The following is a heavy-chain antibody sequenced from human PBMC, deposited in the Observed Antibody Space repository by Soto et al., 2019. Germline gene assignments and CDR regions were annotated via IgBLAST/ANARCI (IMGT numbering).Heavy chain of an antibody. CDR2: IYYSGTT. Sequence: SETLSLTCPVSGGSINRANYYWTWIRQPPGKGLEWIGNIYYSGTTYYNPSLKSRLTISIDTSRNQFSLQLTSVTAADTAVYFCARDQGDRDVFSASHFYYHIDNWGQGTTVTVSS. J-gene: IGHJ6*02. CDR1: GGSINRANYY. D-gene: IGHD1-26*01. V-gene: IGHV4-30-4*08. CDR3: ARDQGDRDVFSASHFYYHIDN.